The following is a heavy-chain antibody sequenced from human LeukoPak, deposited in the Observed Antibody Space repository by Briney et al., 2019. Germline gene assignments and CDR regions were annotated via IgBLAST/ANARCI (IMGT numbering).Heavy chain of an antibody. CDR2: ISSSSSYI. J-gene: IGHJ4*02. CDR3: AREATNDFWSGSDY. CDR1: GFTFSSYS. Sequence: PGGSLRLSCAASGFTFSSYSMNWVRQAPGKGLEWASSISSSSSYIYYADSVKGRFTISRDNAKNSLYLQMNSLRAEDTAVYYCAREATNDFWSGSDYWGQGTLVTVSS. D-gene: IGHD3-3*01. V-gene: IGHV3-21*01.